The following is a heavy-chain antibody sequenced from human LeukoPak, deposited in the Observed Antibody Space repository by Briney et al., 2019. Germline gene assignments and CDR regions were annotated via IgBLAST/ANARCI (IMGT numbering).Heavy chain of an antibody. D-gene: IGHD2-15*01. J-gene: IGHJ3*02. CDR1: GGTFSSYA. Sequence: SVKVSCKASGGTFSSYAISWVRQAPGQGLEWMGGIIPIFGTANYAQKLQGRVTMTTDTSTSTAYMELRSLRSDDTAVYYCARDRYGVVVVVAATNDAFDIWGQGTMVTVSS. CDR2: IIPIFGTA. CDR3: ARDRYGVVVVVAATNDAFDI. V-gene: IGHV1-69*05.